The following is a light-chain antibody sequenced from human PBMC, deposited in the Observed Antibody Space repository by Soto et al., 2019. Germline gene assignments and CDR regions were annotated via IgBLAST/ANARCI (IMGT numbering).Light chain of an antibody. CDR3: QQYNSWPPLT. CDR1: QSVSSN. CDR2: GAS. V-gene: IGKV3-15*01. J-gene: IGKJ4*01. Sequence: EIVMTQSPATLSVSPGERATLSCRASQSVSSNLAGYQQTPGQARRLHIYGASTRATGIPARFSGSGSGTEFTLTISSLQSEAFAVYYCQQYNSWPPLTFGGATKVEIK.